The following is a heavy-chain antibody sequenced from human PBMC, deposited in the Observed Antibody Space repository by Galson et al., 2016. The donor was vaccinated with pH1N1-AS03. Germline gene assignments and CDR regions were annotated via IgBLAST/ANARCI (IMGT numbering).Heavy chain of an antibody. D-gene: IGHD6-25*01. J-gene: IGHJ6*03. CDR3: ARAGIAASYFHYYYLDV. CDR2: IKEDGSEK. V-gene: IGHV3-7*04. CDR1: GFTFSSYW. Sequence: SLRLSCAASGFTFSSYWMSWVRQAPGKGLEWVANIKEDGSEKYYVDSVKGRFTISRDNGKSSLYLQMNGLRAEDTALYFCARAGIAASYFHYYYLDVWGNGATVTVSS.